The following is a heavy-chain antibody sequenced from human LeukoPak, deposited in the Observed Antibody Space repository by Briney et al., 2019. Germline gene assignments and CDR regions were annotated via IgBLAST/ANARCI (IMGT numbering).Heavy chain of an antibody. D-gene: IGHD2/OR15-2a*01. CDR2: ISHSGST. CDR3: ARNMVGETTFDY. CDR1: GGSISGNNW. J-gene: IGHJ4*02. Sequence: PSGTLSLTCAVSGGSISGNNWWSWVRQPPGKGLEWIGEISHSGSTGYNSSLKSRVTISVDKSKNQFSLKLSSVTAADTAVYYCARNMVGETTFDYWGQGILVTVSS. V-gene: IGHV4-4*02.